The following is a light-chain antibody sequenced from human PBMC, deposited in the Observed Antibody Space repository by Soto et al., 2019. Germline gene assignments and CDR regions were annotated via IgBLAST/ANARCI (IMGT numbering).Light chain of an antibody. Sequence: IVLTQSPATLSLSPGEGATLSCRASQSVSSYLAWYQQKPGQAPRLLIYGASSRATGIPDRFSGSGSGTEFTLTISGLEPEDFAVYYCQQYDSSPWTFGQGTKV. CDR1: QSVSSY. V-gene: IGKV3-20*01. CDR2: GAS. J-gene: IGKJ1*01. CDR3: QQYDSSPWT.